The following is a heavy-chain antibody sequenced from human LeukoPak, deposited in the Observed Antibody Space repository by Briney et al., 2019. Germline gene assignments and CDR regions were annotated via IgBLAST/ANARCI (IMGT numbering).Heavy chain of an antibody. CDR3: ASSSYYYDSSGLTHFDY. V-gene: IGHV3-53*01. D-gene: IGHD3-22*01. J-gene: IGHJ4*02. Sequence: GGSLRLSCAASGFTVSSNYMSWVRQAPGKGLEWVSVIYSGGSTYYADSVKGRFTISRDNSKNTLYLQMNSLRAEDTAVYYCASSSYYYDSSGLTHFDYWGQGTLVTASS. CDR2: IYSGGST. CDR1: GFTVSSNY.